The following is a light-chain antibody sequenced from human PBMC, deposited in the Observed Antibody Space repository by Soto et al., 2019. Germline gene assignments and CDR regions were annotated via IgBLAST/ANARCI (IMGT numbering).Light chain of an antibody. CDR3: QQFHRYPVT. V-gene: IGKV1-5*03. Sequence: DIQMTQSPSTLSASVGDRVTITCRASQSIDSWLAWYQQKPGKAPNLLIYKASSVESGVPSRFSGSGSGTEFTLTISSLQPDDSATYYCQQFHRYPVTFGQGHKVEI. J-gene: IGKJ1*01. CDR2: KAS. CDR1: QSIDSW.